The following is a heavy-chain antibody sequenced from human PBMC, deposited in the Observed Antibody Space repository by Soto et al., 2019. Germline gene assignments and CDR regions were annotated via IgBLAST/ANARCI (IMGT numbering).Heavy chain of an antibody. D-gene: IGHD1-26*01. CDR3: AHGASVPCCYYFDY. Sequence: GPTLVNPTQTLTLTCTFSGFSLSTSGVAVGWIRQPPGKALEWLALIYWNDDKRYSPSLKSRLTITKDTSKNQVVLTMTNIDPVDTATYYCAHGASVPCCYYFDYWGQGTLVTVSS. CDR2: IYWNDDK. CDR1: GFSLSTSGVA. J-gene: IGHJ4*02. V-gene: IGHV2-5*01.